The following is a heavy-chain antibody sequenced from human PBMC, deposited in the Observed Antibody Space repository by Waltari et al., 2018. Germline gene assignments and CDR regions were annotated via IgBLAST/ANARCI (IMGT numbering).Heavy chain of an antibody. Sequence: EEQLVESGGGLVQPGGSLRLSCAASGFTFRSSWMSWVRPGPGKGLGWVAYSNRVWGAIFYVDSVKGRFTISRDNAKNSLFLQMDNLRAEVTAVYYCARDYLFFDLWGRGTLVSVSS. CDR1: GFTFRSSW. D-gene: IGHD1-26*01. CDR3: ARDYLFFDL. V-gene: IGHV3-7*01. CDR2: SNRVWGAI. J-gene: IGHJ2*01.